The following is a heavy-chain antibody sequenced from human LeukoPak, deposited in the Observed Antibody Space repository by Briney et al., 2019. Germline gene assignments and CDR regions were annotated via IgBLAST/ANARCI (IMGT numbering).Heavy chain of an antibody. CDR2: IKEDESAK. V-gene: IGHV3-7*01. D-gene: IGHD1-26*01. CDR3: ARDVGGSLDY. J-gene: IGHJ4*02. CDR1: GFTFRSYW. Sequence: PGGSLILSCAASGFTFRSYWMAWVRQAPGKGLEWVANIKEDESAKHQADSVKGRFTISRDNAQNSVYLQMSSLRGEDTAVYYCARDVGGSLDYWGQGPLVTVSS.